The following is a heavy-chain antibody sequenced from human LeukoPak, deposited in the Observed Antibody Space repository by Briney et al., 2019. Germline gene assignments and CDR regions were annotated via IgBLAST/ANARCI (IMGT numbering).Heavy chain of an antibody. Sequence: SETLSLTCTVSGYSISSGYYWGWIRQPPGKGLEWIGSIYHSGSTYYNPSLKRRDTISVDTSKNQFSLKLSSVTAADTAVYYCARVGVVVVAAYWLWGQGTLVTVSS. J-gene: IGHJ4*02. V-gene: IGHV4-38-2*02. CDR1: GYSISSGYY. D-gene: IGHD2-15*01. CDR3: ARVGVVVVAAYWL. CDR2: IYHSGST.